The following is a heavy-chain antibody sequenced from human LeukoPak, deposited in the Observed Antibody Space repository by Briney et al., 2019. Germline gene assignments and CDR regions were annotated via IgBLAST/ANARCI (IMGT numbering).Heavy chain of an antibody. J-gene: IGHJ3*02. CDR1: GGSISSYY. CDR2: IYTSGST. Sequence: SETLSLTCTVSGGSISSYYWSWIRQPAGKGLEWIGRIYTSGSTNYNPSLKSRVTISVDKSKNQFSLKLSSVTAADTAVYYCARGKYILAARPGAFDIWGQGTMVTVSS. V-gene: IGHV4-4*07. D-gene: IGHD6-6*01. CDR3: ARGKYILAARPGAFDI.